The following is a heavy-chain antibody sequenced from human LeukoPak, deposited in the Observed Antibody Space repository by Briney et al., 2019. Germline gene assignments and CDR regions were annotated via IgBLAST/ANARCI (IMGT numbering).Heavy chain of an antibody. D-gene: IGHD2-15*01. CDR1: GGSISSYY. V-gene: IGHV4-59*01. CDR3: AGVLGPAVADYGMDV. CDR2: IYYSGST. Sequence: PSETLSLTCTVSGGSISSYYWSWIRQPPGKRLEWIGYIYYSGSTNYNPSLKSRVTISVDTSKNQFSLKLSSVTAADTAVYYCAGVLGPAVADYGMDVWGQGTTVTVSS. J-gene: IGHJ6*02.